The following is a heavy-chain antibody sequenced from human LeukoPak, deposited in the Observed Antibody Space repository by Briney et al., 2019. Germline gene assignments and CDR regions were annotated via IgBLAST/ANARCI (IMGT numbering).Heavy chain of an antibody. J-gene: IGHJ4*02. V-gene: IGHV3-49*04. CDR2: IRSKVHGGTT. CDR3: TGDQLGDDFRSGYYGDY. Sequence: GGSLRLSCTTSGFTFGDYAMSWVRQAPGKGLEWVGFIRSKVHGGTTGYAASVRGRFTVSRDDSKSIAYLQMNSLKSEDTAVYYCTGDQLGDDFRSGYYGDYWGQGTLVTVSS. CDR1: GFTFGDYA. D-gene: IGHD3-3*01.